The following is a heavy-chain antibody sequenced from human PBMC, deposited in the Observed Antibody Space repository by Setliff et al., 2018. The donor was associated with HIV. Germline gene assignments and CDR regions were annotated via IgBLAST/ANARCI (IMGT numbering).Heavy chain of an antibody. J-gene: IGHJ4*02. V-gene: IGHV4-4*02. CDR1: GGSISDRRYYW. CDR2: IYHSGST. CDR3: ARTLDYGDYVD. D-gene: IGHD4-17*01. Sequence: SETLSLTCTVSGGSISDRRYYWWTWVRQPPGKGLEWIGEIYHSGSTNYNPSLKSRVTISVDKSKNQFSLKLSSVTAADTAVYYCARTLDYGDYVDWGQGTLVTVSS.